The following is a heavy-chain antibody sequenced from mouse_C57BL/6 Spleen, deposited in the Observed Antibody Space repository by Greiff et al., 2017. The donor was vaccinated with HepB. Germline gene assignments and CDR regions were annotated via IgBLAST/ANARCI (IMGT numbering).Heavy chain of an antibody. CDR2: IYPSDSET. V-gene: IGHV1-61*01. Sequence: QVQLQQPGAELVRPGSSVKLSCKASGYTFTSYWMDWVKQRPGQGLEWIGNIYPSDSETHYNQKFKDKATLTVDKSSSTAYMQLSSLTSEDSAVYFCARGGYDDGRGGYWGQGTTLTVSS. CDR3: ARGGYDDGRGGY. J-gene: IGHJ2*01. D-gene: IGHD2-2*01. CDR1: GYTFTSYW.